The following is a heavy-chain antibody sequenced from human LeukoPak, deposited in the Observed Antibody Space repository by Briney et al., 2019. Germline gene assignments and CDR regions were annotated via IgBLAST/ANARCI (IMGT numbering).Heavy chain of an antibody. J-gene: IGHJ3*02. V-gene: IGHV5-51*07. CDR1: GYRFTNYW. D-gene: IGHD2-21*01. CDR3: ARVVYEHSAFDI. CDR2: IYPGDSDT. Sequence: GESLQISCKGSGYRFTNYWIGWVHPMPGKGLEWMGIIYPGDSDTRYSPSFKGQVTISADKSISTAYLQWSSLKASDTAMYYCARVVYEHSAFDIWGQGTMVTVSS.